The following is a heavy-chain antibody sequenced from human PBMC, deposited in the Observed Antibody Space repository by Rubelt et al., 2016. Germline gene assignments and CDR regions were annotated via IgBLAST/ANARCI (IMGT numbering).Heavy chain of an antibody. CDR3: ARASCAGGNCFPDDY. V-gene: IGHV3-30*16. CDR1: GFTFSSYA. D-gene: IGHD2-15*01. Sequence: GGGVFQPGRSLRFSFAASGFTFSSYAMHWARHAPGKGLEWLTVIQFDGAATYYADSVKGRFAISRDNSKHTLFLHVDSLRPGDTAVYYCARASCAGGNCFPDDYWGQGTLVTSSS. CDR2: IQFDGAAT. J-gene: IGHJ4*02.